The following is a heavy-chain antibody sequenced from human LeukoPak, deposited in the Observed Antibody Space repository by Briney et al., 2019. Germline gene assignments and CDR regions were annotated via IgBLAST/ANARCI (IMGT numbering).Heavy chain of an antibody. J-gene: IGHJ3*02. CDR1: GGSISSSSYY. V-gene: IGHV4-39*01. D-gene: IGHD3-10*01. CDR3: ARGFIRFRERAFDI. CDR2: IYYSGST. Sequence: SETLSLTCTVSGGSISSSSYYWGWIRQPPGKGLEWIGSIYYSGSTYYNPSLKSRVTISVDTSKNQFSLKLSSVTATDTAVYYCARGFIRFRERAFDIWGQGTMVTVSS.